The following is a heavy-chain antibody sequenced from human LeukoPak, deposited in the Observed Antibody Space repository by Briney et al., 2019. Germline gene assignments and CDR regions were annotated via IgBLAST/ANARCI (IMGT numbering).Heavy chain of an antibody. J-gene: IGHJ4*02. CDR3: ANSLGVYFYYFDY. V-gene: IGHV3-23*01. Sequence: GGSLRLSCAASGFTFSSYAMSWVRQAPGKGLEWVSAVSGSGGSTYYADSVKGRFTISRDNSKNTLYLHMNSLRAEDTAVYYCANSLGVYFYYFDYWGQGTLVTVSS. CDR1: GFTFSSYA. D-gene: IGHD2-8*01. CDR2: VSGSGGST.